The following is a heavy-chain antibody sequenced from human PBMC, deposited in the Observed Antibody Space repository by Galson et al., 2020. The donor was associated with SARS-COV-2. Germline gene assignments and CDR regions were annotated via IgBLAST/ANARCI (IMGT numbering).Heavy chain of an antibody. CDR1: GFTFSSYG. D-gene: IGHD3-3*01. CDR3: ARQKATFGVGNARNYDYGMDV. V-gene: IGHV3-33*08. J-gene: IGHJ6*02. Sequence: GGSLRLSCAASGFTFSSYGMHWVRQAPGMGLEWVAVISSDGNNKYYADSVKGRFTISRDNSKNTLYLQMNSLRAEDTAVYYCARQKATFGVGNARNYDYGMDVWGQGTTGTGAS. CDR2: ISSDGNNK.